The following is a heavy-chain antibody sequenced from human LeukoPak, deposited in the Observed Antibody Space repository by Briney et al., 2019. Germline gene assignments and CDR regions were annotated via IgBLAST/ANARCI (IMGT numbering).Heavy chain of an antibody. V-gene: IGHV3-7*01. CDR2: IKEDGSEN. D-gene: IGHD4-17*01. Sequence: GGSLRLSCAASGFTFSSYAMSWVRQAPGKGLEWVDNIKEDGSENSYVESVKGRFTISRDNAKNSLYLQLNSLRAEDTAVYYCARVSYGDRYWGQGTRVTVSS. CDR1: GFTFSSYA. CDR3: ARVSYGDRY. J-gene: IGHJ4*02.